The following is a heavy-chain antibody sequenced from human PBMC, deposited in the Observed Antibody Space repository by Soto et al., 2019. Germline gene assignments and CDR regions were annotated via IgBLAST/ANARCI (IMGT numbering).Heavy chain of an antibody. CDR1: GFSVSSNY. J-gene: IGHJ5*02. Sequence: GGSLRLSCAISGFSVSSNYLSWVRQAPGKGLGWVSVHYSGGSTYYADSVQGRFTISRDKSNNTLYLQMRRVRAEDTAVYFCARHRHPRGTVGATSPLDPWGQGTQVTVSS. CDR2: HYSGGST. V-gene: IGHV3-53*01. CDR3: ARHRHPRGTVGATSPLDP. D-gene: IGHD1-26*01.